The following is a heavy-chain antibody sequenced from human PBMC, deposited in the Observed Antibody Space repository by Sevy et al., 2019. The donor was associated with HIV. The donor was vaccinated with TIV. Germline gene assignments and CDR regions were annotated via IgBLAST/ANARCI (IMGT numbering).Heavy chain of an antibody. D-gene: IGHD3-10*01. CDR2: IKSKTDGGTT. Sequence: GSLRLSCAASGFTFSNAWMNWVRQAPGKGLEWVGRIKSKTDGGTTDYAAPVKGRFTISRDDSKNTLYLQMNSLKIEDTAVYYCTTGGMVVRGVIRENYGMDVWGQGTTVTVSS. J-gene: IGHJ6*02. V-gene: IGHV3-15*07. CDR3: TTGGMVVRGVIRENYGMDV. CDR1: GFTFSNAW.